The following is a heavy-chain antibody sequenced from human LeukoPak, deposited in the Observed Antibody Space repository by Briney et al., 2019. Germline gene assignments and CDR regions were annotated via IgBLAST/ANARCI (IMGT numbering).Heavy chain of an antibody. V-gene: IGHV3-74*01. CDR2: INSDGSST. J-gene: IGHJ4*02. Sequence: GGSLRLSCAASGFTFSAFWMHWVCQAPEKGLVWVSRINSDGSSTTYADSVKGRFTVSRDNAKNTLYLQMDSLRAEDSAVYYCARGLVHDTSGYYSDYWGQGILVTVSS. D-gene: IGHD3-22*01. CDR3: ARGLVHDTSGYYSDY. CDR1: GFTFSAFW.